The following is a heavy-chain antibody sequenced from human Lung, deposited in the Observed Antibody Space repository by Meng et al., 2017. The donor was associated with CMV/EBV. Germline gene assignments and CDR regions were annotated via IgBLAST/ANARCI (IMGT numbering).Heavy chain of an antibody. V-gene: IGHV4-4*02. CDR2: IYHSGST. CDR3: ASFPPPGKQWLVTDY. J-gene: IGHJ4*02. Sequence: QVQLQESRPGLVKPSGTRSLTCAVSGGSISSSNWWSWVRQPPGKGLEWIGEIYHSGSTNYNPSLKSRVTISVDKSKNQFSLKLSSVTAADTAVYYCASFPPPGKQWLVTDYWGQGTLVTVSS. D-gene: IGHD6-19*01. CDR1: GGSISSSNW.